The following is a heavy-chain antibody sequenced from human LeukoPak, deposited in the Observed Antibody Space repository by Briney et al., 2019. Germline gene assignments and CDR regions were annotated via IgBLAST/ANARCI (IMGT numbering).Heavy chain of an antibody. Sequence: SETLSLTCTVSGGSISSSSYYWGWIRQPPGKGLEWIGSIYYSGSTYYNPFLKSRVTISVDTSKNQFSLKLSSVTAADTAVYYCAREANYFYYYIDVWGKGTTVTVSS. J-gene: IGHJ6*03. CDR3: AREANYFYYYIDV. V-gene: IGHV4-39*02. CDR2: IYYSGST. CDR1: GGSISSSSYY.